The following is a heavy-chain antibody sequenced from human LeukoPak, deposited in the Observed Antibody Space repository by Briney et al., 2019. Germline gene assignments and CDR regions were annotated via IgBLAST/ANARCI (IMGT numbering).Heavy chain of an antibody. D-gene: IGHD3-16*02. CDR2: INHSGST. CDR1: GGSFSGYY. V-gene: IGHV4-34*01. Sequence: SETLSLTCAVYGGSFSGYYWSSMRQPPGKGLEGIGEINHSGSTNYNPSLKSRVTISVDTSKNQFSLKLSSVTAADTAVYYCARYFILGELSTNWFDPWGQGTLVTVSS. CDR3: ARYFILGELSTNWFDP. J-gene: IGHJ5*02.